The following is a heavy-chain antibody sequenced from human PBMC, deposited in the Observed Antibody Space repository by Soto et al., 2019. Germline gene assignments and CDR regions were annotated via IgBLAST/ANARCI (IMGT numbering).Heavy chain of an antibody. CDR3: STGSPFSGSVFDY. Sequence: EVQLVESGGGLVKPGGSLRLSCAASGFSFRTTGMPWVGQAPGKGLEWVGRIKSKSAGETTDYADPVKGRFTISRDDSKDTLYLHMDSLETGDTAVYYCSTGSPFSGSVFDYWGQGTLVTVSS. D-gene: IGHD1-26*01. CDR1: GFSFRTTG. V-gene: IGHV3-15*05. J-gene: IGHJ4*02. CDR2: IKSKSAGETT.